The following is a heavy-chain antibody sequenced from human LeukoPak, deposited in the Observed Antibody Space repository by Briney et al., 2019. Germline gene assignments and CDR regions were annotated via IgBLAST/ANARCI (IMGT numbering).Heavy chain of an antibody. D-gene: IGHD2-2*02. Sequence: SETLSLTCTGSGGSISSYYWSWIRQPPGKGLEWIGYIYYTGITNYNASLKSRVTISVDTSKNQFSLELTSVTAADTAVYYCARDYRYCSSTGCYNYYYMDVWGKGTTVTVSS. CDR2: IYYTGIT. J-gene: IGHJ6*03. CDR3: ARDYRYCSSTGCYNYYYMDV. CDR1: GGSISSYY. V-gene: IGHV4-59*01.